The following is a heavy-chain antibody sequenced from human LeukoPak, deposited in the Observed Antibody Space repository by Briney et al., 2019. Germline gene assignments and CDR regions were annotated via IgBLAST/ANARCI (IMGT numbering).Heavy chain of an antibody. J-gene: IGHJ3*01. CDR2: VNPSGDNT. CDR3: ARGGSRGLYPGDAFDF. CDR1: GYTFTTYY. Sequence: GASVKVSCKASGYTFTTYYMHWVRQAPGQGLEWMGIVNPSGDNTTHAQKFQGRVTMTSDTSTSTVYMELSSLTSEDTAVYYCARGGSRGLYPGDAFDFWGQGTMVTVSS. D-gene: IGHD3-3*01. V-gene: IGHV1-46*01.